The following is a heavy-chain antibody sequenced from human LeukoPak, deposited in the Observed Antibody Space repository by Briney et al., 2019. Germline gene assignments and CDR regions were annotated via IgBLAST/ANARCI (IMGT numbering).Heavy chain of an antibody. J-gene: IGHJ4*02. D-gene: IGHD3-9*01. V-gene: IGHV3-21*01. Sequence: GGSLRLSCAASGFTFDSYSMTWVRQAPGKGLEWISSITTRSDYTYYTDSVEGRFTISRDDAKNSLYLQMNSLRVEDTAVYYCARGGTGSENDYWGQGILVTVSS. CDR3: ARGGTGSENDY. CDR2: ITTRSDYT. CDR1: GFTFDSYS.